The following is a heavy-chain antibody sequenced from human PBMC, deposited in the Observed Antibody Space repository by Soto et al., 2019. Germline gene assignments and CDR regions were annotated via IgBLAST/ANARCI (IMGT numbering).Heavy chain of an antibody. V-gene: IGHV4-4*07. J-gene: IGHJ4*02. CDR2: IYTSGGT. Sequence: SETLSLTCTVSGGSISIYYWTWIRHPAGKGLEWIGRIYTSGGTNFNPSLKSRVTMSVDTSKNQFSLKLRSVTAADTAVYYCARGFGSSWYYFDYWGQGTPVTVSS. CDR3: ARGFGSSWYYFDY. D-gene: IGHD6-13*01. CDR1: GGSISIYY.